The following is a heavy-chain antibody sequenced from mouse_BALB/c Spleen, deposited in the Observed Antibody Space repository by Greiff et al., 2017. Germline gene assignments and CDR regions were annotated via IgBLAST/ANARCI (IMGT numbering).Heavy chain of an antibody. CDR2: IWTGGGT. CDR1: GFSLTSYD. CDR3: VRDAGNYYFDY. D-gene: IGHD2-1*01. Sequence: QVQLKESGPGLVAPSQSLSITCTVSGFSLTSYDISWIRQPPGKGLEWLGVIWTGGGTNYNSAFMSRLSISKDNSKSQVFLKMNSLQTDDTAIYYCVRDAGNYYFDYWGQGTTLTVSS. V-gene: IGHV2-9-2*01. J-gene: IGHJ2*01.